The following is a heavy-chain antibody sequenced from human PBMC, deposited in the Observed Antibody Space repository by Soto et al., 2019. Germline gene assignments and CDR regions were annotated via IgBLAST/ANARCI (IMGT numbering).Heavy chain of an antibody. CDR3: ARDLQAVAGTTDY. J-gene: IGHJ4*02. CDR2: ISPYFGKT. V-gene: IGHV1-18*01. Sequence: ASVKVSCKSSGYTFTSYGYTWVRQAPGQGLEWLGWISPYFGKTNYAQKFQGRMTLTTDTSTGTAFMELKSLRSDDTAVYYCARDLQAVAGTTDYWGPGTLVTVSS. D-gene: IGHD6-19*01. CDR1: GYTFTSYG.